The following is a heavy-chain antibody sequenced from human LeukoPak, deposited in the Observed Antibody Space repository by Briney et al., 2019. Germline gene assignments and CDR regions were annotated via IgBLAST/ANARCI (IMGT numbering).Heavy chain of an antibody. J-gene: IGHJ4*02. CDR2: ISYDGSNK. V-gene: IGHV3-30*18. Sequence: GGSLRLSCAASGFTFSSYGMHWVRQAPGKGLEWVAVISYDGSNKYYADSVKGRFTISRDNSKNTLYLQMNSLRAEDTAVYYCAKDRAADYGDYLFGYWGQGTLVTVSS. D-gene: IGHD4-17*01. CDR1: GFTFSSYG. CDR3: AKDRAADYGDYLFGY.